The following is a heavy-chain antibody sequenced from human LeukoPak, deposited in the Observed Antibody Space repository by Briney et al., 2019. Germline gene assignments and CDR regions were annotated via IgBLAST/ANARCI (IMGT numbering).Heavy chain of an antibody. J-gene: IGHJ5*02. V-gene: IGHV1-69*13. CDR1: GGTFSSYA. CDR3: AKSLDVVGLFDP. CDR2: IIPIFGTA. Sequence: ASVKVSCKASGGTFSSYAISWVRQAPGQGLEWMGGIIPIFGTANYAQKFQGRVTITADESTSTAYMELSSLRSEDTAVYYCAKSLDVVGLFDPWGQGTLVTVSS. D-gene: IGHD2-21*01.